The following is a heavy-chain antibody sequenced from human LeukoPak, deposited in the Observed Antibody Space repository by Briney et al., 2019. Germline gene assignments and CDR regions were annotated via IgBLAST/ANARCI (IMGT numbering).Heavy chain of an antibody. CDR3: AERDAAGLDY. D-gene: IGHD6-13*01. Sequence: PGGSLRLSCADSGSTFSSHTMNWVRQAPGKGLEWVSYISSSSSVIYYADSVKGRFTISRDNAKNSLYLQMNSLRAEDTAVYYCAERDAAGLDYWGQGTLVTVSS. V-gene: IGHV3-48*04. CDR2: ISSSSSVI. CDR1: GSTFSSHT. J-gene: IGHJ4*02.